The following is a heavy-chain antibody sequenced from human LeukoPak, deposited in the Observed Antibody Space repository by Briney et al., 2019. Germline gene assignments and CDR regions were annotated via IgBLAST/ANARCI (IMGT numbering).Heavy chain of an antibody. Sequence: GGSLTLSCAGSGFTFSSYAMSWVHQAPGQGLEWVSVISDSGDYTSYADSVRGRFTISRDNSRNTLYLQMISLRPEDTAVYYCAKDTSIGKYCTNGVCSPFDYWGQGTLVTVSS. CDR1: GFTFSSYA. J-gene: IGHJ4*02. CDR3: AKDTSIGKYCTNGVCSPFDY. V-gene: IGHV3-23*01. D-gene: IGHD2-8*01. CDR2: ISDSGDYT.